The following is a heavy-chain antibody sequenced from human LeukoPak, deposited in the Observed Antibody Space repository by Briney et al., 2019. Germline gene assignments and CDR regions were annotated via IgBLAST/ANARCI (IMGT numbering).Heavy chain of an antibody. CDR3: GRGKGIYCGGDCSALDY. D-gene: IGHD2-21*02. CDR1: GFTFSSYA. Sequence: GGSLRLSCAVSGFTFSSYAMHWVRQAPGKGLEYVSGISTNGGITYYANSVKGRFTISRDNSKNTLYLQMGSLRAEDTAVFYFGRGKGIYCGGDCSALDYWGQGTLVTVSS. J-gene: IGHJ4*02. V-gene: IGHV3-64*01. CDR2: ISTNGGIT.